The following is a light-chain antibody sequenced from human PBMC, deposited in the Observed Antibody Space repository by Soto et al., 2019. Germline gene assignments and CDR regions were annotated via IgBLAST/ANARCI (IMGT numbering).Light chain of an antibody. J-gene: IGLJ1*01. CDR2: EVS. CDR1: SSDVGGHDY. CDR3: SSYTDSNSFYV. V-gene: IGLV2-14*01. Sequence: QSVLTQPASVSGSPGQSITISCNGTSSDVGGHDYVSWYQQHPGKAPKLTIFEVSNRPSGVSNRFSGSKSGNTASLTISGLQAEDEAYYYCSSYTDSNSFYVFGSGTKVTVL.